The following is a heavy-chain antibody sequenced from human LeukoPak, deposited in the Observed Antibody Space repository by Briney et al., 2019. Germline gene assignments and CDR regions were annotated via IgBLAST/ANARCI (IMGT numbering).Heavy chain of an antibody. CDR2: MNPNSGNT. CDR3: ARGSELLFVEATIDY. J-gene: IGHJ4*02. CDR1: GYTFTIYD. D-gene: IGHD2-2*01. V-gene: IGHV1-8*01. Sequence: ASVKVSCKASGYTFTIYDINWVRQATGQGLGRMGWMNPNSGNTGYAQKSQGRVTMTRKTPISTAYMELSSLRSEDTAVYYCARGSELLFVEATIDYWGQGTLVTVSS.